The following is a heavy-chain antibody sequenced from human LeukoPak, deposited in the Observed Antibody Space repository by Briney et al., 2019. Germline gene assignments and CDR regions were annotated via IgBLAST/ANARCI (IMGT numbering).Heavy chain of an antibody. J-gene: IGHJ4*02. CDR1: GFTFSSYW. V-gene: IGHV3-7*01. D-gene: IGHD3-22*01. Sequence: PGGSLRLSCAASGFTFSSYWMSWVRQAPGKGLEWVANIKPDGSEKYYVDSVKGRFTISRDNAKNSLYLQMNSPRAEDTAVYYCVRDDDRPDNGLDYWGQGTLVTVSS. CDR3: VRDDDRPDNGLDY. CDR2: IKPDGSEK.